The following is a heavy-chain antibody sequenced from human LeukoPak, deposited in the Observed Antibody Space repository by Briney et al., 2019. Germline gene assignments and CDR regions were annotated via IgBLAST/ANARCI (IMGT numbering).Heavy chain of an antibody. CDR3: ARERRIAPWFDP. V-gene: IGHV1-18*01. Sequence: ASVKVSCKASGYTFTIYGISWVRQAPGQGLEWMGWISAYNGNTNYAQKFQGRVTMTRDTSISTAYMELSRLRSDDTAVYYCARERRIAPWFDPWGQGTLVTVSS. CDR1: GYTFTIYG. J-gene: IGHJ5*02. D-gene: IGHD6-13*01. CDR2: ISAYNGNT.